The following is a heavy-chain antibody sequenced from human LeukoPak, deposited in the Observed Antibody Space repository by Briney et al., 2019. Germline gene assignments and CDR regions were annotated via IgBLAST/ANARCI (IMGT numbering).Heavy chain of an antibody. CDR2: LSGSASST. Sequence: GGSLRLSCTDSGFTFTTHAMHWVRQAPGKGLEWVSGLSGSASSTYYADSVKGRFTISRDNSKNTLYLQMNSLRAEDTAVYYCANDALPHTYSYYFDFWGQGTLVTVSS. V-gene: IGHV3-23*01. CDR3: ANDALPHTYSYYFDF. D-gene: IGHD2-15*01. CDR1: GFTFTTHA. J-gene: IGHJ4*02.